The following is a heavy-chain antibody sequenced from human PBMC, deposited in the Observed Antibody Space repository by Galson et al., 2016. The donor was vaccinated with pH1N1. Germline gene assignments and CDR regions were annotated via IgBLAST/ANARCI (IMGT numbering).Heavy chain of an antibody. J-gene: IGHJ3*02. CDR1: GGSFSSFA. D-gene: IGHD4-23*01. CDR3: VCSRFGGKAFDI. V-gene: IGHV1-69*06. Sequence: SVKVSCKASGGSFSSFAISWVRQAPGQGLEWMGGIIPISGTTTYAQKFQGRVTITADKSTSTAYMELTSLKSEDTAVYYCVCSRFGGKAFDIWGRGTMVTASS. CDR2: IIPISGTT.